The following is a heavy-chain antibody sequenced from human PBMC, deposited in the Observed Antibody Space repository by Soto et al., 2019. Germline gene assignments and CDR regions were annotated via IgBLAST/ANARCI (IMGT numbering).Heavy chain of an antibody. Sequence: QVQLVQSGAEVKQPGSTVKVSCKASGGTFSSYTISWVRQAPGQGLEWMGRIIPMLDVANYAQKFQGRVTITVYKFTSTTYMELSSLRSEDTDVYYCARDLCSGGSCYAGGSKNWFDPWGQGTLVTVSS. CDR2: IIPMLDVA. V-gene: IGHV1-69*08. CDR1: GGTFSSYT. J-gene: IGHJ5*02. D-gene: IGHD2-15*01. CDR3: ARDLCSGGSCYAGGSKNWFDP.